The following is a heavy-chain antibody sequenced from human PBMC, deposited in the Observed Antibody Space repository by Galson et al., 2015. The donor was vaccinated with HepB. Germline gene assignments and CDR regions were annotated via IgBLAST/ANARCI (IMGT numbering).Heavy chain of an antibody. V-gene: IGHV3-11*06. D-gene: IGHD6-19*01. CDR2: ISSSSSYT. Sequence: SLRLSCAASGFTFSDYYMSWIRQAPGKGLEWVSYISSSSSYTNYADSVKGRFTISRDNAKNSLYLQMNSLRAEDTAVYYCARVLRESSSGWYEAVYWGQGTLVTVSS. J-gene: IGHJ4*02. CDR1: GFTFSDYY. CDR3: ARVLRESSSGWYEAVY.